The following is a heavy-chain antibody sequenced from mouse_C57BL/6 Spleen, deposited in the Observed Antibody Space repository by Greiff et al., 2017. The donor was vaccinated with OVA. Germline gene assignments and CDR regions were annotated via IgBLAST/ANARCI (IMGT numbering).Heavy chain of an antibody. CDR2: IWSGGST. J-gene: IGHJ3*01. D-gene: IGHD1-1*01. V-gene: IGHV2-4*01. CDR3: ASSYYGSSSWFAY. CDR1: GFSLTSYG. Sequence: QVQLQQSGPGLVQPSQSLSITCTVSGFSLTSYGVHWVRQPPGKGLEWLGVIWSGGSTDYNAAFISRLSISKDNSQSQVFFKMSSLQADDTAIYYWASSYYGSSSWFAYWGQGTLVTVSA.